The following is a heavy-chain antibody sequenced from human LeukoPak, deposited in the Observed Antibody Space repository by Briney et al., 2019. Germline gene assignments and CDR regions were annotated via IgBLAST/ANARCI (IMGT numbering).Heavy chain of an antibody. D-gene: IGHD4-17*01. J-gene: IGHJ6*03. CDR1: GGSISSYY. CDR2: IYYSGST. CDR3: ARGVAATVTNAGYYYYYMDV. Sequence: SETLSLTCTVSGGSISSYYWSWVRQPPGKGLEWVGYIYYSGSTNYNPSLKSRVTISVDTSKNQFSLKLSSVTAADTAVYYCARGVAATVTNAGYYYYYMDVWGKGTTVTVSS. V-gene: IGHV4-59*12.